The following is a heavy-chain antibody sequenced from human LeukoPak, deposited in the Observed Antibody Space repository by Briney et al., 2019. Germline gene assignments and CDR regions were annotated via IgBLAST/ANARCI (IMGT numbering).Heavy chain of an antibody. D-gene: IGHD2-2*01. V-gene: IGHV3-30*02. CDR1: GFIFSSYG. CDR2: IRYDGSNK. CDR3: ARVVVVPAAIYYYGMDV. Sequence: GGSLRLSCAASGFIFSSYGMHWVRQAPGKGLEWVAFIRYDGSNKYYADSVKGRFTISRDNSKNTLYLQMNSLRTEETAVFLCARVVVVPAAIYYYGMDVWGQGTTVTVSS. J-gene: IGHJ6*02.